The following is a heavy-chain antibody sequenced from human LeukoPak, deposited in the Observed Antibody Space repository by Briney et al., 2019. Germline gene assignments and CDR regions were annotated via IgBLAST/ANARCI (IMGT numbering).Heavy chain of an antibody. Sequence: RGSLRLSCAASGFTFSSYAMSWVRQAPGKGLEWVSAISGSGGSTYYADSVKGRFTISRDNSKNTLYLQMNSLRAEDTAVYYCAKDGRFLEWLPPYFDYWGQGTLVTVSS. CDR2: ISGSGGST. CDR1: GFTFSSYA. J-gene: IGHJ4*02. CDR3: AKDGRFLEWLPPYFDY. D-gene: IGHD3-3*01. V-gene: IGHV3-23*01.